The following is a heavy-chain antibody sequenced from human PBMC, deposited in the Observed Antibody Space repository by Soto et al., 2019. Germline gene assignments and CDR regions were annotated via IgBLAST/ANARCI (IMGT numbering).Heavy chain of an antibody. D-gene: IGHD1-20*01. J-gene: IGHJ4*02. V-gene: IGHV4-39*01. CDR3: ASSQKGYNWNYFDH. CDR2: VFYTGFT. Sequence: SETLSLTCAFSGGSISGSYYYWGWLRQSPGRGPEWIGSVFYTGFTSYNPSLESRVSVSVDTSKNQFPLKVSAVTAADTAVYYCASSQKGYNWNYFDHWGQGALVTVSS. CDR1: GGSISGSYYY.